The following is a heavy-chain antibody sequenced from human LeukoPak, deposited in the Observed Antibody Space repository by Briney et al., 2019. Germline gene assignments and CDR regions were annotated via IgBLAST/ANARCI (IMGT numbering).Heavy chain of an antibody. J-gene: IGHJ4*02. CDR1: GYTFTSYY. D-gene: IGHD3-3*01. CDR3: ARGLTFWRTGGYFDY. Sequence: ASVKVSCKASGYTFTSYYMHWVRQAPGQGLEWMGIINPSGGSTSYAQEFQGRVTMTRDTSTSTVYMELSSLRSEDTAVYYCARGLTFWRTGGYFDYWGQGTLVTVSS. CDR2: INPSGGST. V-gene: IGHV1-46*01.